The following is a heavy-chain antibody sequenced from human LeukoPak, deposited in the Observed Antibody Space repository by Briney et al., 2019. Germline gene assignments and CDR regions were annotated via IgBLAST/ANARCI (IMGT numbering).Heavy chain of an antibody. J-gene: IGHJ5*02. Sequence: SETLSLTCTVSGGYISSDYWSWIRQPPGKGLEWIGYIYYSGSTNYNPSLKSRVTISVDTSKNQFSLKLSSVTAADTAVYYCARAGGWYNWFDPWGQGTLVTVSS. V-gene: IGHV4-59*01. CDR3: ARAGGWYNWFDP. D-gene: IGHD6-19*01. CDR1: GGYISSDY. CDR2: IYYSGST.